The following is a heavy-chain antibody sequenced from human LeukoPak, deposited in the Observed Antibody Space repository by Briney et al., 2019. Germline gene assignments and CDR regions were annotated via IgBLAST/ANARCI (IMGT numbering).Heavy chain of an antibody. Sequence: GGSLRLSCAASGFTFSSYSMNWVRQAPGKGLEGVSSISSSSSYIYYADSVKGRFTISRDNAKNSLYLQMNSLRAEDTAVYYCAREGSSSWYDTAMVTGYYYYYMDVWGKGTTVTVSS. CDR2: ISSSSSYI. J-gene: IGHJ6*03. D-gene: IGHD5-18*01. V-gene: IGHV3-21*01. CDR1: GFTFSSYS. CDR3: AREGSSSWYDTAMVTGYYYYYMDV.